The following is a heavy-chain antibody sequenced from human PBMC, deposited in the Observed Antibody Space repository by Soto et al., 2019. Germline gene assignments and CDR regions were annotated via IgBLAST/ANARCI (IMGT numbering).Heavy chain of an antibody. CDR1: GYTFTGYY. J-gene: IGHJ6*02. Sequence: ASVKVSCKASGYTFTGYYMHWVLQAPGQGLEWMGWINPNSGGTNYAQKFQGRVTMTRDTSISTAYMELSRLRSDDTAVYYCARVRIRYFDWLFESSMDVWGQGTTVTSP. CDR2: INPNSGGT. D-gene: IGHD3-9*01. V-gene: IGHV1-2*02. CDR3: ARVRIRYFDWLFESSMDV.